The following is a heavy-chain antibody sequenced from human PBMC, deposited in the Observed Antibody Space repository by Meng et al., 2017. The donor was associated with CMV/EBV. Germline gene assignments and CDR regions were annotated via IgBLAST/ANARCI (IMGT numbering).Heavy chain of an antibody. Sequence: SETLSLTCTVSGGSISSSSYYWGWIRQPPGKGLEWIGSIYYSGSTYYNPSLKSRVTISVDTSKNQFSLKLSSVTAADTAVYYRARWLRGMDVWGQGTTVTVSS. V-gene: IGHV4-39*07. D-gene: IGHD5-18*01. CDR1: GGSISSSSYY. J-gene: IGHJ6*02. CDR2: IYYSGST. CDR3: ARWLRGMDV.